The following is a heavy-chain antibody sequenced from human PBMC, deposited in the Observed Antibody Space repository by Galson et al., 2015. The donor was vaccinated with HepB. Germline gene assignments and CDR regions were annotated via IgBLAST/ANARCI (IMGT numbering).Heavy chain of an antibody. D-gene: IGHD7-27*01. J-gene: IGHJ4*02. V-gene: IGHV6-1*01. CDR2: TYYRSKWSN. CDR3: ARSIHLGRGFDS. CDR1: GDSVSSNTVG. Sequence: CAISGDSVSSNTVGWNWIRQSPSRDLEWLGRTYYRSKWSNDYAQSVQSRITINPDTSKNQISLQLNSVTPEDTAVYYCARSIHLGRGFDSWGQGTLVTVSS.